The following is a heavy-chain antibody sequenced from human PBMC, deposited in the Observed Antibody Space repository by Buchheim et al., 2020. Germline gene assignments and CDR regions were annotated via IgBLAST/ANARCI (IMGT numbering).Heavy chain of an antibody. CDR2: INPSGGST. D-gene: IGHD2/OR15-2a*01. J-gene: IGHJ6*02. V-gene: IGHV1-46*01. CDR1: GYTFTSYY. CDR3: ARERFSRGDYYYYGMDV. Sequence: QVQLVQSGAEVKKPGASVKVSCKASGYTFTSYYMHWVRQAPGQGLEWMGIINPSGGSTSYAQKFQGRATMTRDTSTSTVYLELSSLRSEDTAVYYCARERFSRGDYYYYGMDVWGQGT.